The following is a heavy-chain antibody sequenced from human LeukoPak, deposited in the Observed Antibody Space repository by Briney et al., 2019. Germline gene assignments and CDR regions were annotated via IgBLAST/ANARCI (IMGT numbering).Heavy chain of an antibody. CDR2: IYPGEYDI. V-gene: IGHV5-51*01. D-gene: IGHD4-17*01. CDR1: GYSFSNYW. J-gene: IGHJ3*02. CDR3: ARDPIDYGDYDLDSFTFDI. Sequence: GESLKISCKGSGYSFSNYWIGWVRQMPGKGLEWMGIIYPGEYDIRYSPSFQGQVTISADKSTSTAYLQWSSLKASDTAMYYCARDPIDYGDYDLDSFTFDIWGQGTMVTVSS.